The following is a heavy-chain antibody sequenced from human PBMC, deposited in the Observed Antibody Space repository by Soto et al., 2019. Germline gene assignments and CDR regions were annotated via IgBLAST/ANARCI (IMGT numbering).Heavy chain of an antibody. J-gene: IGHJ4*02. CDR3: AKEAAAGLYFLDY. CDR2: ISGSDGRT. CDR1: GFPFSSNA. D-gene: IGHD6-13*01. V-gene: IGHV3-23*01. Sequence: EVQLLESGGGLVQPGGSLRVSCAASGFPFSSNALSWVRLAPGKGLEWVSTISGSDGRTYYADPVKGRFTISRDSSRNTLYLQMNSLRAEDTAVYYCAKEAAAGLYFLDYWGQGTLVTVSS.